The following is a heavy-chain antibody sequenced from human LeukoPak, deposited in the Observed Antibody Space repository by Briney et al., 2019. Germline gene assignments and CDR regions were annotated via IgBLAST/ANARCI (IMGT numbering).Heavy chain of an antibody. Sequence: SETLSPTCTVSGGSISSYYWSWIRQPPGKGLEWIGYIYYSGSTNYNPSLKSRVTISVDTSKNQFSLKLSSVTAADTAVYYCARAYYYGSGSPPFDYWGQGTLVTVSS. V-gene: IGHV4-59*08. CDR2: IYYSGST. CDR1: GGSISSYY. J-gene: IGHJ4*02. CDR3: ARAYYYGSGSPPFDY. D-gene: IGHD3-10*01.